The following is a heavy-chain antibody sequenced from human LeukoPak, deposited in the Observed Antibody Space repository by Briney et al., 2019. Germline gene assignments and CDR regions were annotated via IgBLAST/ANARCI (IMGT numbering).Heavy chain of an antibody. CDR1: GFTFSSYA. CDR3: AKGDIYDYVWGSYRKYNWFDP. J-gene: IGHJ5*02. V-gene: IGHV3-23*01. CDR2: ISGSGGST. Sequence: GGSLRLSCAASGFTFSSYAMSRVRQAPGKGLEWVSAISGSGGSTYYADSVKGRFTISRDNSKNTLYLQMNSLRAEDTAVYYCAKGDIYDYVWGSYRKYNWFDPWGQGTLVTVSS. D-gene: IGHD3-16*02.